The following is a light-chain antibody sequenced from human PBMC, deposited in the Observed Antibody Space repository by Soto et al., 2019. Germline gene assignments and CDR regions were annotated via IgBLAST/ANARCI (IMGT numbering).Light chain of an antibody. Sequence: QSALTQPASVSGSPRQSITISCTGTSSDVGDGDFVSWYQQRPGNAPKLMIYKVSNRPSGVSNRFSGSKSGNTASLTIAGLQAEDEADYYGCSYTRSYTGVFGGGTKLTVL. V-gene: IGLV2-14*01. J-gene: IGLJ3*02. CDR3: CSYTRSYTGV. CDR1: SSDVGDGDF. CDR2: KVS.